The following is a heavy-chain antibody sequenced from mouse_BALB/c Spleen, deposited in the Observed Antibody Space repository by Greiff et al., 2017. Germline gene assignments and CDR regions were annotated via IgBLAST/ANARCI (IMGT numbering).Heavy chain of an antibody. Sequence: EVMLVESGGGLVKPGGSLKLSCAASGFTFSSYAMSWVRQSPEKRLEWVAEISSGGSYTYYPDTVTGRFTISRDNAKNTLYLEMSSLRSEDTAMYYCARHDGYSPYFDYWGQGTTLTVSS. D-gene: IGHD2-3*01. CDR1: GFTFSSYA. CDR2: ISSGGSYT. V-gene: IGHV5-9-4*01. CDR3: ARHDGYSPYFDY. J-gene: IGHJ2*01.